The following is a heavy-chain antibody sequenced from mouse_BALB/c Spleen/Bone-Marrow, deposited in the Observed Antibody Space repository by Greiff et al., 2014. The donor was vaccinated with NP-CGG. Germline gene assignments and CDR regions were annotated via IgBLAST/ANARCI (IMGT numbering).Heavy chain of an antibody. D-gene: IGHD2-1*01. J-gene: IGHJ4*01. CDR2: ISSGSSTI. V-gene: IGHV5-17*02. CDR1: GFTFSSFG. Sequence: EVQLVESGGGLVQPGGSLKLSCAASGFTFSSFGMHWVRQAPEKGLEWVAYISSGSSTIYYADTVKGRFTISRDNPKNTLFLQMTSLRSEDTAMYYCARSRGNYLYYAMDYWGQGTSVTVSS. CDR3: ARSRGNYLYYAMDY.